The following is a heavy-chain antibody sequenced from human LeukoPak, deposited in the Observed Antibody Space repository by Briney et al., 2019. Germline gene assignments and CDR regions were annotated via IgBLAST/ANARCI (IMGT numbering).Heavy chain of an antibody. CDR1: GDRVTSNSSA. J-gene: IGHJ3*02. CDR2: TYYRSKWYN. CDR3: ARGEFSSSSYGNAFDI. V-gene: IGHV6-1*01. Sequence: SQTLSLTCAISGDRVTSNSSAWNWIRQSPSRGLEWLGRTYYRSKWYNDYAVSVKSRITINPDTSKNQFSLQLNSVTPEDTAVYYCARGEFSSSSYGNAFDIWGQGKMVTVSS. D-gene: IGHD6-13*01.